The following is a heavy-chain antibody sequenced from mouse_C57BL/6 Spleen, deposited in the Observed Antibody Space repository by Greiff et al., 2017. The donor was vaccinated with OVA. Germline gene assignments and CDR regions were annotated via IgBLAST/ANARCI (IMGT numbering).Heavy chain of an antibody. Sequence: VQGVESGAELVRPGASVTLSCKASGYTFTDYEMHWVKQTPVHGLEWIGASDPETGGTAYNQKFKGKAILTADKSSSTAYLELRSLTSEDSAVYYCTGRGHITTVVDYWGQGTTLTVSS. D-gene: IGHD1-1*01. CDR3: TGRGHITTVVDY. CDR2: SDPETGGT. V-gene: IGHV1-15*01. J-gene: IGHJ2*01. CDR1: GYTFTDYE.